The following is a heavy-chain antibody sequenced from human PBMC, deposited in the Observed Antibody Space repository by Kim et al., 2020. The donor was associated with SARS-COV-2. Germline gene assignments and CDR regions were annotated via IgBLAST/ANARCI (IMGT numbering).Heavy chain of an antibody. J-gene: IGHJ4*01. Sequence: SETLSLTCTVSGYSISSGYYWGWIRQPPGKGLEWIGSIYHSGNTYYNPSLKSRLTISVDTSKNQFSLKLTSVTAADTAVYYCARVPPNRYCSGGSCHLD. CDR3: ARVPPNRYCSGGSCHLD. D-gene: IGHD2-15*01. CDR1: GYSISSGYY. V-gene: IGHV4-38-2*02. CDR2: IYHSGNT.